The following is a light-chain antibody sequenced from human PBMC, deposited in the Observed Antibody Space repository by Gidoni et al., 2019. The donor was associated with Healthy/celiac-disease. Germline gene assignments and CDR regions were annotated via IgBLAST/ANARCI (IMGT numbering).Light chain of an antibody. V-gene: IGKV1-9*01. J-gene: IGKJ4*01. CDR3: QQLNSYLALT. Sequence: LQLTQSPSFLSASVGDRVTITCRASQGISSYLAWYQQKPGKAPKLLIYAASTLQSGVPSRFSGSGSGTEFTLTISSLQPEDFATYYCQQLNSYLALTFGGGTKVEIK. CDR1: QGISSY. CDR2: AAS.